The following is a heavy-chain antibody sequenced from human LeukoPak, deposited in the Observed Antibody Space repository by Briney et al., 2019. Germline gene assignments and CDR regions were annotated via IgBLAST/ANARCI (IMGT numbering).Heavy chain of an antibody. V-gene: IGHV4-59*08. D-gene: IGHD3-10*01. J-gene: IGHJ5*02. Sequence: PSETLSLPCTVSGGSISSYYWSWIRQPPGKGLEWIGYIYYSGSTNYNPSLKSRVTISVDTTKSQFSLKLSSVTAAGTAVYYCARGSGSTGNWFDPWGQGTLVTVSS. CDR2: IYYSGST. CDR3: ARGSGSTGNWFDP. CDR1: GGSISSYY.